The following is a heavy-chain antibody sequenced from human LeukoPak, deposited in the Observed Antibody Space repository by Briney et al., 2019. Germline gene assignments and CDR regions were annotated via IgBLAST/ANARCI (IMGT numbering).Heavy chain of an antibody. V-gene: IGHV1-69*04. Sequence: SVKVSLKSSGGTFSSYAISWVRQARGQGLEWMGRSIPMLGIANYAQKFRGRVTITADKSTSTAYMELSSLRSEDTAVYYCARVVDTAMVTDGYYFDYWGQGTLVTVSS. CDR1: GGTFSSYA. D-gene: IGHD5-18*01. CDR3: ARVVDTAMVTDGYYFDY. CDR2: SIPMLGIA. J-gene: IGHJ4*02.